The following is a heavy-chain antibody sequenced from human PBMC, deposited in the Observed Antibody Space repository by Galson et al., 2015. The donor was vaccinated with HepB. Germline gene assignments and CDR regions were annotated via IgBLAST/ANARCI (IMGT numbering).Heavy chain of an antibody. D-gene: IGHD3-10*01. J-gene: IGHJ6*02. CDR3: ASGFGGQLSTSLALSYYYGMDV. V-gene: IGHV1-69*02. Sequence: SVKVSCKASGGTFSSYTISWVRQAPGQGLEWMGRIIPILGIANYAQKFQGRVTITADKSTSTAYMELSSLRSEDTAVYYCASGFGGQLSTSLALSYYYGMDVWGQGTTVTVSS. CDR2: IIPILGIA. CDR1: GGTFSSYT.